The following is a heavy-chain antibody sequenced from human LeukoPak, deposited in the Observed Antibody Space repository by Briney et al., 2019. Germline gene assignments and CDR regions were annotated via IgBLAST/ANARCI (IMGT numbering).Heavy chain of an antibody. V-gene: IGHV6-1*01. CDR3: ARDIGTTGWHTFDY. CDR2: TYYRSKWYN. J-gene: IGHJ4*02. Sequence: KTSQTLSLTCAISGDSVSSNNGAWNWIRQSPSRGLEWLGRTYYRSKWYNDYAGSLISRITISPDTSKNQSSLQLYSVTPEDTAVYYCARDIGTTGWHTFDYWGQGTLVTVST. D-gene: IGHD3-9*01. CDR1: GDSVSSNNGA.